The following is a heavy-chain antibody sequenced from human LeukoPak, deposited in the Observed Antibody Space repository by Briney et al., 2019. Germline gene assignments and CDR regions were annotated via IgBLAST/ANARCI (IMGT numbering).Heavy chain of an antibody. D-gene: IGHD5-18*01. CDR1: GGSVSSGSYY. CDR2: IYYSGST. V-gene: IGHV4-61*01. J-gene: IGHJ4*02. Sequence: PSETLSLTCTVSGGSVSSGSYYWSWIRQPPGKGLEWIGYIYYSGSTNYNPSLKSRVTISVDTSKNQFSLKLSSVTAEDTAVYYCAREVAAYSYGCDYWGQGTLVTVSS. CDR3: AREVAAYSYGCDY.